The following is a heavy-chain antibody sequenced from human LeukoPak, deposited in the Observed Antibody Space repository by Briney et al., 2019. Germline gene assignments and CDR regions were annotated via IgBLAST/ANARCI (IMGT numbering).Heavy chain of an antibody. CDR3: AKDLTPGYYDILTGYPKAFDY. V-gene: IGHV3-30*02. J-gene: IGHJ4*02. CDR1: GFTFSSYG. CDR2: IRYDGSNK. Sequence: PGGSLRLSCAASGFTFSSYGMHWVRQAPGKGLEWVAFIRYDGSNKYYADFVKGRFTISRDNSKNTLYLQMNSLRAEDTAVYYCAKDLTPGYYDILTGYPKAFDYWGQGTLVTVSS. D-gene: IGHD3-9*01.